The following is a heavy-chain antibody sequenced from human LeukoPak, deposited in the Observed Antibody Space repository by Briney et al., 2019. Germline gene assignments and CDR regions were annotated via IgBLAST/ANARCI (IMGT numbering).Heavy chain of an antibody. CDR2: INSDGSIT. CDR3: ARDAVDTANAV. V-gene: IGHV3-74*01. D-gene: IGHD5-18*01. CDR1: GFTFTTYW. J-gene: IGHJ6*02. Sequence: GGSLRLSCAASGFTFTTYWMHWVRQAPGKGRGWVSHINSDGSITSYADSVKGRFTISRDNAKNTLYLQMNSLRAEDTAVYYCARDAVDTANAVWGQGTTVIVSS.